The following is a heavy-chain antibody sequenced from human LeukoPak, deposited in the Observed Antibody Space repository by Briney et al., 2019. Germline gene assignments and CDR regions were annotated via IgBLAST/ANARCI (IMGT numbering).Heavy chain of an antibody. CDR3: ARVGYYYDSSGYFYHYYYRDL. Sequence: SETLSLTCAVSGGSFSGYYWIWIRQPPGKGLEWIGDINHSGSTNYNPSLKRRVTISVYTSKNMFSLKLGSVTAADTAVYYCARVGYYYDSSGYFYHYYYRDLGPKDTRVTVPS. CDR1: GGSFSGYY. V-gene: IGHV4-34*01. D-gene: IGHD3-22*01. CDR2: INHSGST. J-gene: IGHJ6*03.